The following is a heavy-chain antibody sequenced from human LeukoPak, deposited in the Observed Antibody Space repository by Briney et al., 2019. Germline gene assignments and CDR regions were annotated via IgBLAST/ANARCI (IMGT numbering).Heavy chain of an antibody. D-gene: IGHD3-3*01. CDR1: GYTFTSYG. J-gene: IGHJ4*02. CDR3: ARVEGPSIFGVIDY. V-gene: IGHV1-18*01. CDR2: SSGYNGNT. Sequence: ASVKVCCKASGYTFTSYGISWVRQAPGQGLEWMGWSSGYNGNTNYAQKLQGRVTMTTDTSTSTAYMELRSLRSDDTAVYFCARVEGPSIFGVIDYWGQGTLVTISS.